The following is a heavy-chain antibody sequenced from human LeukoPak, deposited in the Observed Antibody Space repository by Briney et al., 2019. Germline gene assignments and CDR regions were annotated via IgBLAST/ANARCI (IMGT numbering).Heavy chain of an antibody. CDR1: GYSISSGYY. V-gene: IGHV4-38-2*02. J-gene: IGHJ5*02. D-gene: IGHD2-15*01. Sequence: PSETLSLTCAVSGYSISSGYYWGWIRQPPGKGLEWIGSIYHSGSTYYNPSLKSRVTISVDTSKNQFSLKLSSVTAADTAVYYCARDPSCSGGSCYPPLNWFDPWGQGTLVTVFS. CDR3: ARDPSCSGGSCYPPLNWFDP. CDR2: IYHSGST.